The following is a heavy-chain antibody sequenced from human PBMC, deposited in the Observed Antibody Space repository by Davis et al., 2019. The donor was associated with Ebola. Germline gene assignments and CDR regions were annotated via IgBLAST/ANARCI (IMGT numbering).Heavy chain of an antibody. Sequence: GGSLRLSCAASAFTFSSYAMHWVRQAPGKGLEWVAVISYDGSNKYYADSVKGRFTISRDNSKNTLYLQMNSLRAEDTAVYYCARDLTRDSSPYIWGQGTMVTVSS. CDR1: AFTFSSYA. J-gene: IGHJ3*02. V-gene: IGHV3-30*04. CDR2: ISYDGSNK. CDR3: ARDLTRDSSPYI. D-gene: IGHD3-22*01.